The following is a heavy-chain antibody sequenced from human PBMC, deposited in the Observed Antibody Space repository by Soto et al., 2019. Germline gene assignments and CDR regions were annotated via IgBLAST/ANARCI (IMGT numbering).Heavy chain of an antibody. J-gene: IGHJ4*02. D-gene: IGHD6-13*01. CDR1: GGSFSDDY. CDR3: GGIAVAY. V-gene: IGHV4-34*01. Sequence: QVQLQQWGAGLLKPSETLSLTCAVSGGSFSDDYWSWIRQPPGKGREWIGDINHSGSTNYNPSLRSRVTISVDSSKNQLSPKLTSVTAADTAACYCGGIAVAYWGQGTLVTVSS. CDR2: INHSGST.